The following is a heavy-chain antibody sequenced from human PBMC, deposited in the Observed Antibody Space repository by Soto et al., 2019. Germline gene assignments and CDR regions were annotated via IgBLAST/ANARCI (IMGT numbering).Heavy chain of an antibody. D-gene: IGHD3-22*01. J-gene: IGHJ6*02. Sequence: SETLSLTCTVSGGSISSGGYYWSWIRQHPGKGLEWIGYIYYSGSTYYNPSLKSRVTISVDTSKNQFSLKLSSVTAADTAVYYCANNYYDSSGYYYDPDYYYYGMDVWGQGTTVTVSS. V-gene: IGHV4-31*03. CDR1: GGSISSGGYY. CDR3: ANNYYDSSGYYYDPDYYYYGMDV. CDR2: IYYSGST.